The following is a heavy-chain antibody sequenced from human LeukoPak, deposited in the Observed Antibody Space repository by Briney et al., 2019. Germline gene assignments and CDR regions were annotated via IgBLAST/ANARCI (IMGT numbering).Heavy chain of an antibody. V-gene: IGHV4-59*08. Sequence: SETLSLTCTVSGGSTSSYYWSWVRQPPGKGLEWIGYIYNFGSTNYNPSLKSRVTISVDTSKNQFSLKLSSVTAADTAVYYCARAPSDSSGYSSYYYYMDVWGKGTTVTVSS. D-gene: IGHD3-22*01. J-gene: IGHJ6*03. CDR2: IYNFGST. CDR1: GGSTSSYY. CDR3: ARAPSDSSGYSSYYYYMDV.